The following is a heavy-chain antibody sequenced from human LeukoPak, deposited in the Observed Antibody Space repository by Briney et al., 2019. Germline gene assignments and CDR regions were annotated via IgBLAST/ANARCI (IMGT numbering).Heavy chain of an antibody. Sequence: ASVKVSCKASGGTFSSYAISWVRQAPGQGLEWMGIINPSGGSTSYAQKFQGGVTMTRDTSTSTVYMELSSLRSEDTAVYYCARDLGEQQLVPEGPHCYGMDVWGQGTTVTVSS. CDR2: INPSGGST. V-gene: IGHV1-46*01. CDR3: ARDLGEQQLVPEGPHCYGMDV. D-gene: IGHD6-13*01. J-gene: IGHJ6*02. CDR1: GGTFSSYA.